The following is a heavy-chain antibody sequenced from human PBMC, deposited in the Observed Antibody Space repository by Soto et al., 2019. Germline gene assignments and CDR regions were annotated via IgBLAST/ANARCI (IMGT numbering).Heavy chain of an antibody. V-gene: IGHV4-39*01. D-gene: IGHD3-9*01. CDR1: GGSISSSSYY. Sequence: SETLSLTCTVSGGSISSSSYYWGWIRQPPGKGLEWIGSIYYSGSTYYNPSLKSRVTISVDTSKNQFSLKLSSVTAADTAVYYCARHPYILTGYYPFDYWGQGTLVTVSS. J-gene: IGHJ4*02. CDR2: IYYSGST. CDR3: ARHPYILTGYYPFDY.